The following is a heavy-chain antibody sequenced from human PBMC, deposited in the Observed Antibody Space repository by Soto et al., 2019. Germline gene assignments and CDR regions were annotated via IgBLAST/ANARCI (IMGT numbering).Heavy chain of an antibody. Sequence: QVQLVQSGAEVKKPGSSVKVSCKVSGGTFSSYTFTWVRQAPGQGLEWMGRIMPILNITNYAQKFQGRVTIIADKSTSTPYMELSSLRSEDTAVYYCAREAGAGTVVYYYMDVWGKGTTVTVSS. V-gene: IGHV1-69*08. CDR2: IMPILNIT. D-gene: IGHD2-15*01. CDR3: AREAGAGTVVYYYMDV. CDR1: GGTFSSYT. J-gene: IGHJ6*03.